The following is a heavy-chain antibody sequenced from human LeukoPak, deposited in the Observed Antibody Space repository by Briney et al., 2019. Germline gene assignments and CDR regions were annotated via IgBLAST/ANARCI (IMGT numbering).Heavy chain of an antibody. CDR1: GGAIRSFY. CDR3: ARHSSSWYY. CDR2: IYSSGST. D-gene: IGHD6-13*01. V-gene: IGHV4-59*08. J-gene: IGHJ4*02. Sequence: SETLSLTCTVSGGAIRSFYWSWIRQSPGKGLEWIGYIYSSGSTDYNPSLRGRVTISLDTSKNHYSLKLRSVTAADTAVYYCARHSSSWYYWGQGTLVTVSS.